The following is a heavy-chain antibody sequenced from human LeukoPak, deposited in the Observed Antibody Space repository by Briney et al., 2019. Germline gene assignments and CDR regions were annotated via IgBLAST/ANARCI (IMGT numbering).Heavy chain of an antibody. CDR2: IYYSGST. CDR1: GGSISSYY. D-gene: IGHD6-13*01. CDR3: ARGHYSSSWYVFDY. V-gene: IGHV4-59*01. Sequence: SETLSLTCTVSGGSISSYYWSWVRQPPGKGLEWIGYIYYSGSTNYNPSLKSRVTISVDTSKNQFSLKLSSVTAADTAVYYCARGHYSSSWYVFDYWGQGTLVTVSS. J-gene: IGHJ4*02.